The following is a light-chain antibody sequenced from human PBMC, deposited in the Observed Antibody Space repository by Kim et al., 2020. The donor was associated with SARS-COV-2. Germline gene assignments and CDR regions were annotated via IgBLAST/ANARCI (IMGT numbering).Light chain of an antibody. CDR1: SSDVGGYNY. V-gene: IGLV2-14*03. CDR2: DVS. J-gene: IGLJ3*02. CDR3: SSYTSSSTRV. Sequence: GQSVSISCTGTSSDVGGYNYDSWYQQHPGKAPIRMIYDVSNRPSGVSNRFSGSKSGNTASLTISGLQAEDEADYYCSSYTSSSTRVFGGGTQLTVL.